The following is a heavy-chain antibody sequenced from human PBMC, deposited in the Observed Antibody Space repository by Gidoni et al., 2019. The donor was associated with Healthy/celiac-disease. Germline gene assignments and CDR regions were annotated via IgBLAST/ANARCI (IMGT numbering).Heavy chain of an antibody. Sequence: QVQLVQSGAEVKKPGYSVKVSCKASGGTFSSYAISWVRQATVQGLEWMGGTIPIFGPANYAQKFQCRVTITADKSTSTAYMDLSSLRSEDTAVYYCASYDTVTTVVFPEDYYYGMDVWGQGTTVTVSS. V-gene: IGHV1-69*06. CDR3: ASYDTVTTVVFPEDYYYGMDV. D-gene: IGHD4-4*01. CDR2: TIPIFGPA. J-gene: IGHJ6*02. CDR1: GGTFSSYA.